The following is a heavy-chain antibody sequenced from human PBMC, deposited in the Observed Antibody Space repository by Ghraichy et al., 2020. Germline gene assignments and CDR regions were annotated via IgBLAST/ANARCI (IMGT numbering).Heavy chain of an antibody. Sequence: LSLTCAASGFTFSSYSMNWVRQAPGKGLEWVAYISSSSSPIFYADSVMGRFTISRDNAKNPLYLQMNSLRADYTAVYYCAREAYCGADCTTYLSVWGQGTPVTVPS. CDR1: GFTFSSYS. D-gene: IGHD2-21*02. V-gene: IGHV3-48*01. J-gene: IGHJ1*01. CDR3: AREAYCGADCTTYLSV. CDR2: ISSSSSPI.